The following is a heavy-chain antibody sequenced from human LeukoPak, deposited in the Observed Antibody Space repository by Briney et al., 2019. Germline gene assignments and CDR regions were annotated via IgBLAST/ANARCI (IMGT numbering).Heavy chain of an antibody. CDR2: IKSITDGGTT. V-gene: IGHV3-15*01. Sequence: PGGSLRLSCAASGFTFSNAWMSWVRQAPGKGLEWVGRIKSITDGGTTDYAAPVKGRFTISRDDSKNTLYLQMNSLKTEDTAVYYCTTGLRYVLDYWGQGTLVTVSS. D-gene: IGHD4-17*01. J-gene: IGHJ4*02. CDR1: GFTFSNAW. CDR3: TTGLRYVLDY.